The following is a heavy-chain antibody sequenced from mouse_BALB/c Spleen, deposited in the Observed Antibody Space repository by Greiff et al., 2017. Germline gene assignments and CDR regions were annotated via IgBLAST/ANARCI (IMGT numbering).Heavy chain of an antibody. J-gene: IGHJ4*01. CDR3: ARKSGYAMDY. Sequence: EVQLQESGGGLVKPGGSLKLSCAASGFTFSSYAMSWVRQSPEKRLEWVAEISSGGSYTYYPDTVTGRFTISRDNAKNTLYLEMSSLRSEDTAMYYCARKSGYAMDYWGQGTSVTVSS. CDR2: ISSGGSYT. V-gene: IGHV5-9-4*01. CDR1: GFTFSSYA.